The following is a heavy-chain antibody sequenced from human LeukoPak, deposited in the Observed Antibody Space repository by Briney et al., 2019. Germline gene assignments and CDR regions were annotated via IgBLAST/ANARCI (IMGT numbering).Heavy chain of an antibody. CDR2: IAWDGSYT. CDR1: GVTFGEYA. D-gene: IGHD3-10*01. Sequence: GGSLRLSCAASGVTFGEYAMQWVRQAPGKGVEWVSLIAWDGSYTYYADSLRGRFIISRDNSKTSLSMQMNSLRPEDTALYYCTRERRGFYMEVWGKGTTVTVSS. CDR3: TRERRGFYMEV. J-gene: IGHJ6*03. V-gene: IGHV3-43D*04.